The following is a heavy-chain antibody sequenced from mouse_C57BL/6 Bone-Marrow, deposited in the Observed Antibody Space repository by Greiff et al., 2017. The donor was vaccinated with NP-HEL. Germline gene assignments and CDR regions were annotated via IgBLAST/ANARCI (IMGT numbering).Heavy chain of an antibody. CDR3: ARKDGRRGYYAMDY. CDR2: IWSGGST. CDR1: GFSLTSYG. J-gene: IGHJ4*01. Sequence: QVQLKESGPGLVQPSQSLSITCTVSGFSLTSYGVHWVRQSPGKGLEWLGVIWSGGSTDYNAAFISRLSISKDNSKSQVFFKMNSLQADDTAIYYCARKDGRRGYYAMDYWGQGTSVTVSS. D-gene: IGHD1-1*01. V-gene: IGHV2-2*01.